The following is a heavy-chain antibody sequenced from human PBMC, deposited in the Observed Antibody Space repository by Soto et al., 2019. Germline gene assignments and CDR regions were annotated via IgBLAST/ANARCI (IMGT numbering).Heavy chain of an antibody. D-gene: IGHD5-12*01. CDR1: GLTFSNYA. Sequence: EVQLLESGGGLVQPGGSLRLSCAASGLTFSNYAMTWVRQAPGMGLEWVSTFSGGGGGTYYADSVKGRFTVSRDNSKDTVYLQMNSLRAEDTAVYYCAKARGANTAYDFDYRGQGTPVAVSS. CDR2: FSGGGGGT. CDR3: AKARGANTAYDFDY. V-gene: IGHV3-23*01. J-gene: IGHJ4*02.